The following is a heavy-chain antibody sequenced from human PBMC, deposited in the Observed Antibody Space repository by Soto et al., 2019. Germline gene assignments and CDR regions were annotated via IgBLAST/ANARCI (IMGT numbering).Heavy chain of an antibody. V-gene: IGHV1-2*04. Sequence: ASVKVSCKASGYTFTGYYMHWVRQAPGQGLEWMGWINPNSGGTNYAQKFQGWVTMTRDTSISTAYMELSRLRSDDTAVYYCARDYGDYPWYYYGMDVWGQGTTVTVSS. CDR1: GYTFTGYY. D-gene: IGHD4-17*01. J-gene: IGHJ6*02. CDR3: ARDYGDYPWYYYGMDV. CDR2: INPNSGGT.